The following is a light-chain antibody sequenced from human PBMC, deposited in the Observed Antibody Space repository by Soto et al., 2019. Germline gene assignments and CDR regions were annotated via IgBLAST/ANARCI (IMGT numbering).Light chain of an antibody. V-gene: IGKV4-1*01. J-gene: IGKJ1*01. CDR3: QLYYSTPWT. CDR1: QSLLYSSNNKNY. Sequence: DIVMTQSPDSLAVSLGERATINCKSSQSLLYSSNNKNYLAWYQQKPGQPPKLLIYWASTRESGVPDRFSGSGSGTDFTLTISSLQAEDVAVYYCQLYYSTPWTFGQGTKVEIK. CDR2: WAS.